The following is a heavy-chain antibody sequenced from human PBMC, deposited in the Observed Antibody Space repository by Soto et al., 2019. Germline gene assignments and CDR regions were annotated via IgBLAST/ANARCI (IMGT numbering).Heavy chain of an antibody. V-gene: IGHV3-23*01. D-gene: IGHD6-19*01. CDR2: ISGNTVST. CDR3: ARDRFYSSNYFDY. Sequence: GGSLRLSCAASKFSFRDYAMTWVRQAPGKGLEWVSSISGNTVSTYYADSVKGRFTISRDNSKNTLYLQMNSLRAEDAAVYYCARDRFYSSNYFDYWGQGTLVTVSS. CDR1: KFSFRDYA. J-gene: IGHJ4*02.